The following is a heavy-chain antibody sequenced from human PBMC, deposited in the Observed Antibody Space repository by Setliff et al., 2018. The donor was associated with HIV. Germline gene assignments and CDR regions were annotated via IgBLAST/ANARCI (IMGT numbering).Heavy chain of an antibody. J-gene: IGHJ4*02. CDR2: INPYSGAT. CDR3: VRVAVTGRGLAY. Sequence: ASVKVSCKASGYTFTGNSDYYLHWVRQAPGQGPEWMGWINPYSGATTYAQEFQGRVTVTRDTSISTVYLDLTRLTSDDTAIYYCVRVAVTGRGLAYWGQGTRVTVSS. V-gene: IGHV1-2*02. D-gene: IGHD6-19*01. CDR1: GYTFTGNSDYY.